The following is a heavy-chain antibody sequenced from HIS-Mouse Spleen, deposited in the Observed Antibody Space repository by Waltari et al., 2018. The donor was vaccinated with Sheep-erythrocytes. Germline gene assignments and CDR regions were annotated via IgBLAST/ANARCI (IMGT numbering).Heavy chain of an antibody. V-gene: IGHV4-59*08. CDR3: ARLELGQFDY. CDR2: IYYSGST. J-gene: IGHJ4*02. D-gene: IGHD1-26*01. Sequence: QVQLQESGPGLVKPSETLSLTCTVSGGSISSYYWSWIRQPPGKGLEWIGYIYYSGSTNYTPSLKSRVTISVDTSKNQFSLKLSSVTAADTAVYYCARLELGQFDYLGQGTLVTVSS. CDR1: GGSISSYY.